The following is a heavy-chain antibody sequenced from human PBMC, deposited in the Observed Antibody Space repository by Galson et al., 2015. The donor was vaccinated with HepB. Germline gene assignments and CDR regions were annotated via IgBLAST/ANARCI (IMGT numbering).Heavy chain of an antibody. Sequence: CAISGDSVSSNSAAWNWIRQSPSRGLEWLGRTYYRSKWYNDYAVSVKSRITINPDTSRNQFSLQLNSVTPEDTAVYYCARGATARSWAAGTPYDYWGQGTLVTVSS. CDR3: ARGATARSWAAGTPYDY. CDR2: TYYRSKWYN. J-gene: IGHJ4*02. CDR1: GDSVSSNSAA. V-gene: IGHV6-1*01. D-gene: IGHD6-13*01.